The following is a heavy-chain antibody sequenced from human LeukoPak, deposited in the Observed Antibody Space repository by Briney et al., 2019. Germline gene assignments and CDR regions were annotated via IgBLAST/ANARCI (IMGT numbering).Heavy chain of an antibody. CDR2: VSDSGGNT. J-gene: IGHJ4*02. Sequence: GGSLRLSCAASGFTFSSYAMSWVRQAPGKGLEWVSAVSDSGGNTYYPDSVKGRFTISRDSSKNTLYLQMNSLRAGDAAVYYCAKAPVTTCSGAYCYPFDYWSQRTLVTVSS. CDR3: AKAPVTTCSGAYCYPFDY. CDR1: GFTFSSYA. D-gene: IGHD2-15*01. V-gene: IGHV3-23*01.